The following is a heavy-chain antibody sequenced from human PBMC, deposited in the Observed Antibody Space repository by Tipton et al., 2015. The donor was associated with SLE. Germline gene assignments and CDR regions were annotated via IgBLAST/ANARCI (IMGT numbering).Heavy chain of an antibody. V-gene: IGHV4-59*01. Sequence: TLSLTCTVSGGSISTYYWNWLRQPPGKGLEWIGYIYYSGSTNYNPSLKSRVTMLVDTSKNQFSLKLSSVTAADTAVYYCARGFKELAYYYYYMDVWGKGTTVTVSS. J-gene: IGHJ6*03. D-gene: IGHD1-26*01. CDR2: IYYSGST. CDR1: GGSISTYY. CDR3: ARGFKELAYYYYYMDV.